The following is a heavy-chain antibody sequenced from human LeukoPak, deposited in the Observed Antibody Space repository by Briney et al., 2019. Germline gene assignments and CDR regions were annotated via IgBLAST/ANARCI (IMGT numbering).Heavy chain of an antibody. J-gene: IGHJ4*02. V-gene: IGHV3-15*01. CDR1: GGSISSFY. Sequence: ETLSLTCTVSGGSISSFYWSWIRQAPGKGLEWGGRIKSKTDGGTTDYAAPVKGRFTISRDDSKNTLYLQMNSLKTEDTAVYYCTTESIAAAGSHFWGQGTLVTVSS. CDR3: TTESIAAAGSHF. CDR2: IKSKTDGGTT. D-gene: IGHD6-13*01.